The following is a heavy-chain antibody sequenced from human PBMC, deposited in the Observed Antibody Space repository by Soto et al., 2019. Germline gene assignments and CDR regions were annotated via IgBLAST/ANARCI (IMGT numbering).Heavy chain of an antibody. CDR2: ISSTTNYI. CDR1: GFTFTTYS. J-gene: IGHJ4*02. CDR3: ARESEDLTSNFDY. V-gene: IGHV3-21*06. Sequence: GSLRLSCAASGFTFTTYSMNWVRQAPGKGLEWVSSISSTTNYIYYGDSMKGRFTISRDNAKNSLYLEMNSLRAEDTAVYYCARESEDLTSNFDYWGQGTLVTVSS.